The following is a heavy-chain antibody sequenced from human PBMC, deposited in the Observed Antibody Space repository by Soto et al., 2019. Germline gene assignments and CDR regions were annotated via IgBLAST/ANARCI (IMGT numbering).Heavy chain of an antibody. Sequence: QLQLQESGPGLVKPSETLSLTCTVSGGSISSSSYYWGWIRQPPGKGLEWIGSIYYSGSTYYNPSLKSRVTISVDTSKNQFSLKLSSVTAADTAVYYCARRPNQPLLSFDYWGQGTLVTVSS. V-gene: IGHV4-39*01. J-gene: IGHJ4*02. CDR3: ARRPNQPLLSFDY. CDR2: IYYSGST. D-gene: IGHD2-2*01. CDR1: GGSISSSSYY.